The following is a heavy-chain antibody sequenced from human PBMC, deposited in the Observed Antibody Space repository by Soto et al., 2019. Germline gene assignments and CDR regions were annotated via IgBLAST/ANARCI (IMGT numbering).Heavy chain of an antibody. CDR2: ISGSGGST. V-gene: IGHV3-23*01. D-gene: IGHD1-7*01. CDR3: AKDPIEYNWHFYYFDY. Sequence: VQLLESGGGLVQPGGSLRLSCAASGFTFSSYAMSWVRQAPGKGLEWVSAISGSGGSTYYADSVKGRFTISRDNSKNTLYLQMNSLRAEDTAVYYCAKDPIEYNWHFYYFDYWGQGTLVTVSS. CDR1: GFTFSSYA. J-gene: IGHJ4*02.